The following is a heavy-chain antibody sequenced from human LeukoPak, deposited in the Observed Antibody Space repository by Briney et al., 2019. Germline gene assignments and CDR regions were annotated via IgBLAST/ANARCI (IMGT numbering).Heavy chain of an antibody. CDR3: AREAVAGIDY. CDR1: GGSISSYY. J-gene: IGHJ4*02. V-gene: IGHV4-59*01. CDR2: IYYSGST. Sequence: NPSETLSLTCTVSGGSISSYYWSWIRQPPGKGLEWIGYIYYSGSTNYNPSLKSRVTISVDTSKNQFSLKLSSVTAADTAVYHCAREAVAGIDYWGQGTLVTVSS. D-gene: IGHD6-19*01.